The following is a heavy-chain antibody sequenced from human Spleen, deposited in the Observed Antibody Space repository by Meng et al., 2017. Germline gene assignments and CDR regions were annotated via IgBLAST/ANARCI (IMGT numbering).Heavy chain of an antibody. CDR1: GGSISSYY. Sequence: SETLSLTCTVSGGSISSYYWSWIRQPPGKGLEWIGYIYYSGSTNYNPSLQSRVTMSVDTSKNQFSLKLSSVSAADTAVYYCARDRGTRGAGTYIPGGYYYYGMDVWGHGTTVTVSS. D-gene: IGHD3-10*01. CDR3: ARDRGTRGAGTYIPGGYYYYGMDV. J-gene: IGHJ6*02. V-gene: IGHV4-59*01. CDR2: IYYSGST.